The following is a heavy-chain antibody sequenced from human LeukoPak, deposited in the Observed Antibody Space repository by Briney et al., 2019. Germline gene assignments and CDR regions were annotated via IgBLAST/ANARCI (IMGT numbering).Heavy chain of an antibody. CDR3: ARSLSSGWYYPDY. Sequence: PGGSLRLSCAASGFTVSSNYMSWVRQAPGKGLEWVSVIYSGGSTYYADSVKGRFTISRDNSKNTLYLQMNSLRAEDTAVYYCARSLSSGWYYPDYWGQGTLVTVSS. CDR1: GFTVSSNY. CDR2: IYSGGST. V-gene: IGHV3-53*01. J-gene: IGHJ4*02. D-gene: IGHD6-19*01.